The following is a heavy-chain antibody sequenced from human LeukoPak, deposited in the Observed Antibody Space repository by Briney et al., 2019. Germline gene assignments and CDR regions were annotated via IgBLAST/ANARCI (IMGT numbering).Heavy chain of an antibody. CDR2: INPNSGGT. V-gene: IGHV1-2*02. D-gene: IGHD6-19*01. J-gene: IGHJ4*02. CDR1: GYTFTGYY. CDR3: ARTSSGSGWLTAFDY. Sequence: GASVKVSCKASGYTFTGYYMHGVRQAPGQGLEWMGWINPNSGGTNYAQKFQGRVTMTRDTSISTAYMELSRLRSDDTAVYYCARTSSGSGWLTAFDYWGQGTLVTVSS.